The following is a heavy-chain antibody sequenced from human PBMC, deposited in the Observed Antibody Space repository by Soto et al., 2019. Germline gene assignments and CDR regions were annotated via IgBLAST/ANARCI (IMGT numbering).Heavy chain of an antibody. Sequence: PGESLKISCNGSGYSFTNYWIGWVRQMPGKGLEWMGIMYPGDSDTRYGPSFQGQVTMSADRSISTAYLQWSSLKASDTAIYYCARRPSSWYYFDYWGEGTLVTVYS. CDR2: MYPGDSDT. J-gene: IGHJ4*02. CDR3: ARRPSSWYYFDY. D-gene: IGHD6-19*01. CDR1: GYSFTNYW. V-gene: IGHV5-51*01.